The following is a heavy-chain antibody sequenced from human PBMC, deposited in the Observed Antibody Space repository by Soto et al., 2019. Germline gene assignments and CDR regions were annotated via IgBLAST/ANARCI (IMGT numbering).Heavy chain of an antibody. Sequence: ASVKVSCKASGYTFTGYYMHWVRQAPGQGLEWMGWINPNSGGTNYAQKFQGRVTMTRDTSISTAYMELSRLRSDDTAVYYCARVLRFLEWSPENNWFDPWGQGTRVTVSS. CDR1: GYTFTGYY. CDR2: INPNSGGT. J-gene: IGHJ5*02. CDR3: ARVLRFLEWSPENNWFDP. V-gene: IGHV1-2*02. D-gene: IGHD3-3*01.